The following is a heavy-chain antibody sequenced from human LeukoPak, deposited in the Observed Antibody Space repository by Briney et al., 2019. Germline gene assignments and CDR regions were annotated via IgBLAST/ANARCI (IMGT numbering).Heavy chain of an antibody. D-gene: IGHD2-21*02. CDR2: ISSSSSII. Sequence: GGSLRLSCAASGFTFSSYSMNWVRQAPGKGLEWVSYISSSSSIIYYADSVKGRFTISRDNAKNSLYLHMSTLRAQDTAVYYCAAHYCGGDCYPHRDAFDIWGQGTMVTVSS. V-gene: IGHV3-48*01. CDR1: GFTFSSYS. CDR3: AAHYCGGDCYPHRDAFDI. J-gene: IGHJ3*02.